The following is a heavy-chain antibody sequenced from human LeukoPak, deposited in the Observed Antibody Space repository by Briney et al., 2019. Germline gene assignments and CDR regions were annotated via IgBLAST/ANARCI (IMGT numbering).Heavy chain of an antibody. V-gene: IGHV4-31*03. CDR2: IYYSGST. Sequence: SETLSLTCTVSGGSISSGGYYWSWIRQHPGKGLEWIGYIYYSGSTYYNPSLKSRVTISVDTSKNQFSLKLSSVTAADTAVYYCAGQSDSDYYDSSGYPLPPKTWGQGTLVTVSS. CDR3: AGQSDSDYYDSSGYPLPPKT. D-gene: IGHD3-22*01. J-gene: IGHJ5*02. CDR1: GGSISSGGYY.